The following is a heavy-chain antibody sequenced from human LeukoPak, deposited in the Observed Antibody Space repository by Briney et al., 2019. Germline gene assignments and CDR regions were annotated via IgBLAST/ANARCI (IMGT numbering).Heavy chain of an antibody. D-gene: IGHD4-17*01. V-gene: IGHV3-73*01. J-gene: IGHJ4*02. CDR2: IRSKANSYAT. Sequence: GGSLRLSCAASGCTFSGSAMHWVRKASGKGLEWVGRIRSKANSYATAYVASVKGRFTISRDDSKNTAYLQMNSLKTEDTAVYYCTRSYGVKTFDYWGQGTLVTVSS. CDR1: GCTFSGSA. CDR3: TRSYGVKTFDY.